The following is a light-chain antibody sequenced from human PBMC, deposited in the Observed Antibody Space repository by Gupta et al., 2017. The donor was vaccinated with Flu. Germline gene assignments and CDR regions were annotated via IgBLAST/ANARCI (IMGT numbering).Light chain of an antibody. V-gene: IGLV1-51*01. CDR1: SSDIGSNY. J-gene: IGLJ3*02. CDR3: GTWESSLGAGV. CDR2: DSK. Sequence: QSLLTQPPSVSAAPGQKVTISCSGSSSDIGSNYVSWYQQFPGTAPKLLIYDSKQRASGITDRGDGSQSGTSDTRGIKGLKTGDEADYYGGTWESSLGAGVVGGGPKLTVL.